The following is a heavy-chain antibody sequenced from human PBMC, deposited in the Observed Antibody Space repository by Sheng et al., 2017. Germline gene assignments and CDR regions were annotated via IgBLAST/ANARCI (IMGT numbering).Heavy chain of an antibody. CDR3: ARLFCDYGDYQGYYFDY. J-gene: IGHJ4*02. CDR2: IYSGGST. Sequence: EVQLEETGGGLIQPGGSLTLSCAASGFTVSSKYMSWVRQAPGKGLEWVSGIYSGGSTHYSDSVKGRFTISRDSSRNTLHLQMNSLRAEDTAVYYCARLFCDYGDYQGYYFDYWAREP. CDR1: GFTVSSKY. V-gene: IGHV3-53*02. D-gene: IGHD4-17*01.